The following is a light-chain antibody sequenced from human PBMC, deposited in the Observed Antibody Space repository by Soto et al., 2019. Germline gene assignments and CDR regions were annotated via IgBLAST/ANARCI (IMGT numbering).Light chain of an antibody. CDR3: MQALQTPWT. V-gene: IGKV2-28*01. Sequence: DIVMTQSPLSLPVTPGEXXXXSCRSSQSLLHSNGYNYLDWYLQKPGQSPQLLIYLGSNRASGVPDRFSGSGSGTDFTLKISRVEAEDVGVYYCMQALQTPWTFGQGTKVEIK. CDR2: LGS. J-gene: IGKJ1*01. CDR1: QSLLHSNGYNY.